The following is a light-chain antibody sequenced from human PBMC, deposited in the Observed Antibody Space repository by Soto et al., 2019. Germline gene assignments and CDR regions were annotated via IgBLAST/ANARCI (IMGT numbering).Light chain of an antibody. CDR2: GAS. V-gene: IGKV3-20*01. J-gene: IGKJ1*01. CDR1: QSVSSSY. CDR3: QQYGSSPT. Sequence: EIVLTQSPGTLSLSPGERATLSCRASQSVSSSYLAWYQQKPGQAPRLLIYGASSRATGIPDRFSGSGSGTDFTLTISRLEPEDFAVYYCQQYGSSPTFGQWTKVEIK.